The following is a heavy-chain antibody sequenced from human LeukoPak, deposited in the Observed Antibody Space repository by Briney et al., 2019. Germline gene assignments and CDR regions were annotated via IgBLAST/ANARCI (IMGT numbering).Heavy chain of an antibody. V-gene: IGHV3-23*01. CDR2: ISGSGGST. D-gene: IGHD6-19*01. CDR1: GFTFSNYA. J-gene: IGHJ4*02. Sequence: GSLRLSCAASGFTFSNYAMSWVRQAPGKGLEWVSAISGSGGSTYYADSVKGRFTISRDNSKNTLYLQMDSLRAEDTAVYYCAKELSIAVAVKDYWGQGTLVTVSS. CDR3: AKELSIAVAVKDY.